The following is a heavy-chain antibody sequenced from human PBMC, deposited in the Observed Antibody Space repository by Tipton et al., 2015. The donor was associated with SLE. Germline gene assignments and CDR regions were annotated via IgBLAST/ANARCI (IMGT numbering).Heavy chain of an antibody. V-gene: IGHV4-38-2*02. J-gene: IGHJ3*01. CDR1: GYSISEGYY. D-gene: IGHD6-25*01. CDR2: IYNSGNT. CDR3: ARVRSGSHDAFDL. Sequence: TLSLTCTVSGYSISEGYYWGWLRQPPGKGLEWIANIYNSGNTYYNPSLKSRFTIALDTSRNHFSLKVTSVTAADTAVYYCARVRSGSHDAFDLWGQGTMVTVSS.